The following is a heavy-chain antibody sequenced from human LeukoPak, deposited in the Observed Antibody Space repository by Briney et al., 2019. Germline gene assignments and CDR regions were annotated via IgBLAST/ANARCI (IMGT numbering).Heavy chain of an antibody. CDR3: ARRRGSLYYYYGMDV. Sequence: PGGSLRLSCAASGYTFSDYYMSWIRQAPGKGLEWVSYISSSGSTIYYADSVKGRFTISRDNAKNSLYLQMNSLRAEDTAVYYCARRRGSLYYYYGMDVWGQGTTVTVSS. V-gene: IGHV3-11*01. D-gene: IGHD2-15*01. CDR1: GYTFSDYY. CDR2: ISSSGSTI. J-gene: IGHJ6*02.